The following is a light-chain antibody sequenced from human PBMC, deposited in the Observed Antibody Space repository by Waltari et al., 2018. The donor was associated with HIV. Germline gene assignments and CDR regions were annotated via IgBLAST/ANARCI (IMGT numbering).Light chain of an antibody. J-gene: IGKJ2*01. CDR1: QSITNW. Sequence: DIQMTQSPSTLSTSVGDRVTITCRASQSITNWLAWYQQKPGKAPNLLIYKASTLESGVPSRFSGSGSGTEFTLTIGSLQPDDLATYYCQQYNSYPYTFGQGTKLEIK. CDR3: QQYNSYPYT. V-gene: IGKV1-5*03. CDR2: KAS.